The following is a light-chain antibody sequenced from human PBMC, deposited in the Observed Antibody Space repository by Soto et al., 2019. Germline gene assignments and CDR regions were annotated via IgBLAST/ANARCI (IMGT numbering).Light chain of an antibody. CDR1: SSNS. CDR3: AAWDDSLNGPV. CDR2: SNN. Sequence: QSVLTQPPSASGTPEQRVTISCSGTSSNSVRWYQRFPGSAPKLLIYSNNQRPSGVPDRFSGSKSGTSASLAISGLQSEDEADYSCAAWDDSLNGPVFGGGTKLTVL. V-gene: IGLV1-44*01. J-gene: IGLJ2*01.